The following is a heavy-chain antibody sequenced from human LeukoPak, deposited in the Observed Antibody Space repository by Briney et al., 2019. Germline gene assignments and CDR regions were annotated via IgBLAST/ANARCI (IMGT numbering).Heavy chain of an antibody. D-gene: IGHD3-10*01. CDR2: ISSSGST. V-gene: IGHV4-61*02. Sequence: SETLSLTCTVSGDSISSGDYYWSWIRQPAGKGLEWIGRISSSGSTNYNPSLKSRVTISVDTSKNQFSLKLSSVTVADTAVYYCARNRYYYGSGNYGVPNWFDPWGQGTLVTVSS. J-gene: IGHJ5*02. CDR3: ARNRYYYGSGNYGVPNWFDP. CDR1: GDSISSGDYY.